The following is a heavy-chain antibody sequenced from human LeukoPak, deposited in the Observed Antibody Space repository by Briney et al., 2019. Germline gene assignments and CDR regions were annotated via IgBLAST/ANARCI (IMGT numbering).Heavy chain of an antibody. D-gene: IGHD1-26*01. CDR2: IYYSGST. J-gene: IGHJ4*02. CDR1: GGSISSYF. V-gene: IGHV4-59*13. CDR3: AREYSGSYFDY. Sequence: SETLSLTCTVSGGSISSYFWSWLRQPPGKGLEWIGYIYYSGSTNYNPSLKSRVTISVDTSKNQFSLKLSSVTAADTAVYYCAREYSGSYFDYWGQGTLVTVSS.